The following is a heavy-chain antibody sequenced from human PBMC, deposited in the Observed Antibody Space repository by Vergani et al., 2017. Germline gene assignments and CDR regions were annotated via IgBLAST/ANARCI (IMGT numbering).Heavy chain of an antibody. D-gene: IGHD6-13*01. V-gene: IGHV4-4*09. J-gene: IGHJ5*02. CDR3: AGGTHSWQRADR. CDR1: GVSVTDYN. CDR2: LSTTGGA. Sequence: QAQLQESGPGLVKPSETLSLTCHVFGVSVTDYNCNWIRQAPGKGLEWIGSLSTTGGATHASHNPSLKSRVSISVDTSKSQFFRRLASVTAADSAIYYCAGGTHSWQRADRWGEGLLVSVSS.